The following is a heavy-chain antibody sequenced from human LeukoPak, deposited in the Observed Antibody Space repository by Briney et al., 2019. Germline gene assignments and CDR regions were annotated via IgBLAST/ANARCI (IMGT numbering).Heavy chain of an antibody. CDR2: MNPNSGNT. CDR3: ARVSLDQVVIDY. CDR1: GYTFTSYD. Sequence: ASVKVSCKASGYTFTSYDIHWVRQATGQGLEWMGWMNPNSGNTGYAQKFQGRVTMTRNTSISTAYMELRSLRSDDTAVYYCARVSLDQVVIDYWGQGTLVTVSS. J-gene: IGHJ4*02. V-gene: IGHV1-8*02. D-gene: IGHD3-22*01.